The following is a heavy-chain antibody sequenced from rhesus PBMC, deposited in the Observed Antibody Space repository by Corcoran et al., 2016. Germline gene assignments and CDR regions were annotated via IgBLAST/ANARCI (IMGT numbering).Heavy chain of an antibody. V-gene: IGHV4-99*01. J-gene: IGHJ4*01. CDR3: ARHTYWGDYYVDY. CDR2: ISGSSGST. D-gene: IGHD3-34*01. Sequence: GGGPGLVKPSETLSLTCAVSGYSISSGYYWGWIRQPPGKGLEYIGYISGSSGSTYYNPSLKSRVTISKDTSKNQFSLKLSSVTAADTAVYYCARHTYWGDYYVDYWGQGVLVTVSS. CDR1: GYSISSGYY.